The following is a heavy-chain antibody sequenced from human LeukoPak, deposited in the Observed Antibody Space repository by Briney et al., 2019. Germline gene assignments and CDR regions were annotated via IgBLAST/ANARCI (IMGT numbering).Heavy chain of an antibody. CDR2: ISYDGSNK. CDR1: GFTFSSYG. CDR3: AKDSSSYGMDV. Sequence: GGSLRLSCAASGFTFSSYGMHWVRQAPGKGLEWVAVISYDGSNKYYADSVKGRFTISRDNSKNTLYLQMNSLRAEDTAVYYCAKDSSSYGMDVWGQGTTVTVSS. V-gene: IGHV3-30*18. D-gene: IGHD6-6*01. J-gene: IGHJ6*02.